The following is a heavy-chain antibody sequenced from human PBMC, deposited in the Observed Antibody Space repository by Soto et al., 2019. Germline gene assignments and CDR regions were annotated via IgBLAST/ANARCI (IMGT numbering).Heavy chain of an antibody. CDR1: GYTFTSYA. CDR3: ARGITLRTPLEY. D-gene: IGHD1-20*01. Sequence: GAPVKVSCKASGYTFTSYAMHWVRQAPGQRLEWMGWINAGNGNTKYSQKFQGRVTITRDTSASTAYMELSSLRSEDTAVYYCARGITLRTPLEYWGQGTLVIVSS. CDR2: INAGNGNT. J-gene: IGHJ4*02. V-gene: IGHV1-3*01.